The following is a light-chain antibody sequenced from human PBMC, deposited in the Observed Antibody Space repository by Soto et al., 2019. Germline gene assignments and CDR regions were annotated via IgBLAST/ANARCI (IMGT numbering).Light chain of an antibody. J-gene: IGKJ4*01. Sequence: DIQLTQSPSFLSASVGDRVTITGRASQGISSYLAWYQQKPGKAPKLLIYAASTLQSGVPSRFSGSESGTEFTLTISSLQPEDFATYYCQQLNTYPFTFGGGTKVEIK. CDR1: QGISSY. CDR3: QQLNTYPFT. CDR2: AAS. V-gene: IGKV1-9*01.